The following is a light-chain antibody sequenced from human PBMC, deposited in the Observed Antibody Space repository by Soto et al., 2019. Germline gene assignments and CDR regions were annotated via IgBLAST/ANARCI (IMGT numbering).Light chain of an antibody. CDR3: QQYNNWPLT. CDR1: QDINIY. J-gene: IGKJ4*01. Sequence: EIVMTQSPATLSVSPGERATLSCRANQDINIYLAWYQQKPGQAPRLLISGASTRATGIPDRFSGSGSGTEFTITISSLQSEDFAVYYCQQYNNWPLTFGGGTNVEVK. V-gene: IGKV3D-15*01. CDR2: GAS.